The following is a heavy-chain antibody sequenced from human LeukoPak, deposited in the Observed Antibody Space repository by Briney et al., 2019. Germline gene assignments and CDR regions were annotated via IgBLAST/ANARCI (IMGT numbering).Heavy chain of an antibody. Sequence: PSETLSLTCTVSGGSTSSYYWSWIRQPPGKGLEWIGYVYYSGSTNYNPSLKSRVTISVDTSKNQFSLKLSSVTAADTAVYYCARRTTVTSFDYWGQGTLVTVSS. CDR1: GGSTSSYY. CDR2: VYYSGST. J-gene: IGHJ4*02. D-gene: IGHD4-17*01. CDR3: ARRTTVTSFDY. V-gene: IGHV4-59*08.